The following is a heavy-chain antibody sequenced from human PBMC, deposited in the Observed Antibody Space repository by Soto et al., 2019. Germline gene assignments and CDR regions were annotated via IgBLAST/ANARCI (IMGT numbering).Heavy chain of an antibody. D-gene: IGHD3-3*01. CDR3: ARSTIFGVVTLSYGMDV. J-gene: IGHJ6*02. CDR1: GFTFSSYA. Sequence: PGGSLRLSCAASGFTFSSYAMHWVRQAPGKGLEWVAVISYDGSNKYYADSVKGRFTISRDNSKNTLYLQMNSLRAEDTAVYYCARSTIFGVVTLSYGMDVWGQGTTVTV. CDR2: ISYDGSNK. V-gene: IGHV3-30-3*01.